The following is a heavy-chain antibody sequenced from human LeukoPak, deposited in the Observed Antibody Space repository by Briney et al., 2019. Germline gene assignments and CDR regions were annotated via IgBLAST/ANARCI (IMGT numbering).Heavy chain of an antibody. CDR3: AKAVSYYVGAFDI. CDR2: ISGSGGST. J-gene: IGHJ3*02. CDR1: GFTFSSYA. D-gene: IGHD1-26*01. V-gene: IGHV3-23*01. Sequence: GGSLRLSCEASGFTFSSYAMSWVRQAPGKGLEWVSAISGSGGSTYYADSVKGQFTISRNNSKNTLYLQMNSLRAEDTAVYYCAKAVSYYVGAFDIWGQGTMVTVSS.